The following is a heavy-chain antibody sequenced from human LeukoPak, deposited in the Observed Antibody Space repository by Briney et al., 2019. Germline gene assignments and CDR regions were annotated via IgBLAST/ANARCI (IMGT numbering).Heavy chain of an antibody. CDR3: ARSSSTSAFDY. V-gene: IGHV1-69*02. Sequence: GASVKVSCKASGYTFTGYYMHWVRQAPGQGLEWMGRIIPILGIANYAQKFQGRVTITADKSTSTAYMELSSLRSEDTAVYYCARSSSTSAFDYWGQGTLVTVSS. D-gene: IGHD2-2*01. CDR1: GYTFTGYY. CDR2: IIPILGIA. J-gene: IGHJ4*02.